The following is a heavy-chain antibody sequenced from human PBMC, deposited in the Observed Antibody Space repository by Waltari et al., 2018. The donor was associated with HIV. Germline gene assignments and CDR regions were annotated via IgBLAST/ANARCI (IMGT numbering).Heavy chain of an antibody. D-gene: IGHD2-15*01. CDR3: AGERKVVGASPYYGLDV. CDR2: ITTCNGNT. V-gene: IGHV1-3*04. J-gene: IGHJ6*02. CDR1: GYNFITYA. Sequence: QVLLVQSGAEVKKPGASVRVSCKTSGYNFITYAIHWVRQAPGQRPEWMGYITTCNGNTKNSQKFQGRITITRDTSTTTAHMELSRLRSEDTAIYYCAGERKVVGASPYYGLDVWGQGTTVTVSS.